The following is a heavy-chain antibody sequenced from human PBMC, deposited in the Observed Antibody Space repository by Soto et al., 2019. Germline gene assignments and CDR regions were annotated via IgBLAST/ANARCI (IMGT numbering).Heavy chain of an antibody. CDR2: IYYAGST. J-gene: IGHJ4*02. CDR1: GGSINNYY. Sequence: QVQLQESGPGLVKPSETLSLTCTVSGGSINNYYWSWIRQPPGKGLEFIGYIYYAGSTTYNPSLKSRVTISVDTSKHQFSLKLTSVTAADTAVYYCARLGGYYQALDSWGQGTLLTVSS. V-gene: IGHV4-59*08. CDR3: ARLGGYYQALDS. D-gene: IGHD3-22*01.